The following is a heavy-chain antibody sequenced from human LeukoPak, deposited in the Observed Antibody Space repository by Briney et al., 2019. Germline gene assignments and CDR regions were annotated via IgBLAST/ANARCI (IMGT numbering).Heavy chain of an antibody. CDR2: ISGSGGST. V-gene: IGHV3-23*01. CDR3: AKGTVIAATPGDY. J-gene: IGHJ4*02. D-gene: IGHD2-15*01. CDR1: GFTFSSYA. Sequence: PGGSLRLSCAASGFTFSSYAMSWVRQAPGKGLEWFSAISGSGGSTYYADSVKGRFTISRDNSKNMLYLQMNSLRAEDTAVYYCAKGTVIAATPGDYWGQGTLVTVSS.